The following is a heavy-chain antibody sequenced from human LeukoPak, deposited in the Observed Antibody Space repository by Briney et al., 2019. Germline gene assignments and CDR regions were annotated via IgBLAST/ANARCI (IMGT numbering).Heavy chain of an antibody. Sequence: GGSLRLSCAASGFTFSSYSMTWVRQAPGKGLEWISSMSRGSRYIYYADSVRGRFTISRDNAKNSLSLLMNSLRAEDTAVYYCARDRPTGASRLFVVQWGQGTLATVSS. CDR2: MSRGSRYI. J-gene: IGHJ4*02. V-gene: IGHV3-21*01. CDR1: GFTFSSYS. CDR3: ARDRPTGASRLFVVQ. D-gene: IGHD3-3*01.